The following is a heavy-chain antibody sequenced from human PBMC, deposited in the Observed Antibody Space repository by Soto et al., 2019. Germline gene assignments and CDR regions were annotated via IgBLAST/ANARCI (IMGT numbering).Heavy chain of an antibody. CDR1: GFTFRSFG. J-gene: IGHJ4*02. D-gene: IGHD3-10*01. Sequence: QVQLVESGGGMVQPGKSLRLSCAASGFTFRSFGIHWVRQAPGKGMEWVAAIWDDGSNEYYTDSVKGRFTISRDNSKNTVYLQMNSLRAEDTAVYYCARVSGSGTAEHGFDYWGQGTLVIVSA. V-gene: IGHV3-33*01. CDR2: IWDDGSNE. CDR3: ARVSGSGTAEHGFDY.